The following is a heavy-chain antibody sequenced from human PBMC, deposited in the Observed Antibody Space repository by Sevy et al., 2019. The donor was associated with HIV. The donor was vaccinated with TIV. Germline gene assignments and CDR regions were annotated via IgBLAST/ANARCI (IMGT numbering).Heavy chain of an antibody. J-gene: IGHJ4*02. D-gene: IGHD4-4*01. V-gene: IGHV4-34*01. CDR1: GASFSGYY. Sequence: SETLSLTCAVYGASFSGYYWSWIRQPPGKGLEWIGEINHSGSTNYNPSLKSRVTISVDTSKNQFSLKLSSVTAADTAAYYCARGSTVTTDFDYWGQGTLVTVSS. CDR2: INHSGST. CDR3: ARGSTVTTDFDY.